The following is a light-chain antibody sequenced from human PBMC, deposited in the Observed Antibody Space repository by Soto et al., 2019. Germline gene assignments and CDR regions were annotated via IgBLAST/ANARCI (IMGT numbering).Light chain of an antibody. CDR1: SSDVGANNY. Sequence: QSALTQPASVSGSPGQPTTISCTGTSSDVGANNYVSWYQHHPGKAPKLLIYDVSNRPSGVSSRFSGSTSGNTASLTISGLQDEDEADYYCSSYIGRITFVVFGGGTKLTVL. V-gene: IGLV2-14*01. CDR3: SSYIGRITFVV. J-gene: IGLJ2*01. CDR2: DVS.